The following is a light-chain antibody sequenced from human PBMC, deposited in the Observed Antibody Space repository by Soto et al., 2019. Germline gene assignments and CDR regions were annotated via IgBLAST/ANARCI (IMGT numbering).Light chain of an antibody. CDR3: NSYTRDSTWV. CDR2: EVT. Sequence: QSALTQPVSVSGSPGQSIAISCTGTSSDIGTYDYVSWYQQLPGKAPKVLIYEVTYRPSGVSNRFSGSKSGNTASLTISGLQAEDEADYYCNSYTRDSTWVFGGGTKVTVL. J-gene: IGLJ3*02. CDR1: SSDIGTYDY. V-gene: IGLV2-14*01.